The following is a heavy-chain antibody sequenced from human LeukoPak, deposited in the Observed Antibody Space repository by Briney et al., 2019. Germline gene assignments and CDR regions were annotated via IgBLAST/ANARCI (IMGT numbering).Heavy chain of an antibody. D-gene: IGHD4-17*01. Sequence: SETLSLTCAVYGGSFSGYYWSWIRQPPGKGLEWIGEINHSGSTNYNPSLKSRVTISVDTSKNQFSLKLSSVTAADTAVYYCASITVTTYYLNYMDVWGKGTTVTISS. CDR2: INHSGST. CDR1: GGSFSGYY. CDR3: ASITVTTYYLNYMDV. J-gene: IGHJ6*03. V-gene: IGHV4-34*01.